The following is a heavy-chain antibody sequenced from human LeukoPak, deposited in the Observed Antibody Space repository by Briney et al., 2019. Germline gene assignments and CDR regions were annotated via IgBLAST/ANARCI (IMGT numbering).Heavy chain of an antibody. CDR2: MNPNSGNT. V-gene: IGHV1-8*03. CDR1: GYTLTSYD. Sequence: ASVKVSCKASGYTLTSYDINWVRQATGQGLEWMGWMNPNSGNTGYAQKFQGRVTITRNTSISKAYMELSSLRSEDTAVYYCARGRSSYDFDPWGQGALVTVSS. D-gene: IGHD5-12*01. CDR3: ARGRSSYDFDP. J-gene: IGHJ5*02.